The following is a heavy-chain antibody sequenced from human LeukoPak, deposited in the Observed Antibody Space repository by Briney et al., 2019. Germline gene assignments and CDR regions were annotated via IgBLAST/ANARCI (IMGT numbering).Heavy chain of an antibody. J-gene: IGHJ4*02. CDR3: TRGSSGRRDN. V-gene: IGHV1-8*01. D-gene: IGHD6-19*01. CDR1: GYTFTSCD. CDR2: MNPTTANT. Sequence: ASVKVSCKASGYTFTSCDINWVRQPTGQGLEWMGWMNPTTANTGYGQSFQGRITMTRDISIGTAYMELSNLTSEDTAIYYCTRGSSGRRDNWGQGTLVTVSA.